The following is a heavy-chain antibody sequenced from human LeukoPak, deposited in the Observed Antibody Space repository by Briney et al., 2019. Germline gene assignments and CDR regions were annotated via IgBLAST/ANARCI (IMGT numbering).Heavy chain of an antibody. CDR2: IYPGDSDT. CDR3: ARPGYSSSWYHPHYFDY. D-gene: IGHD6-13*01. V-gene: IGHV5-51*01. J-gene: IGHJ4*02. CDR1: GYSFTSYW. Sequence: GESLKISCKGSGYSFTSYWIGWVRQMPGKGLEWMGIIYPGDSDTRYSPSFQGQVTISADKSISTAYLQWSSLKASDTAMYYCARPGYSSSWYHPHYFDYWGQGTLVTVSS.